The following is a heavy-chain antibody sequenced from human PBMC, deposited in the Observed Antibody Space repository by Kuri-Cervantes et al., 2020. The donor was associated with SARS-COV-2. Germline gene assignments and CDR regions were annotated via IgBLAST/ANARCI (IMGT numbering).Heavy chain of an antibody. J-gene: IGHJ6*02. CDR1: GGSISSSSYY. V-gene: IGHV4-39*01. CDR2: IYYSGST. Sequence: SETLSLTCTLCGGSISSSSYYWGWIRQPPGKGLEWIGSIYYSGSTYYNPSLKSRVTISVDTSKNQFSLKLSSVTAADTAVYYCARLPSYYYYGMDVWGQGTTVTVSS. CDR3: ARLPSYYYYGMDV.